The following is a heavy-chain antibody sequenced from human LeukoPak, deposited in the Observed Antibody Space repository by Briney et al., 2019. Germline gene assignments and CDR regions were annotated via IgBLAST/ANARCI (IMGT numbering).Heavy chain of an antibody. D-gene: IGHD5-24*01. J-gene: IGHJ4*02. CDR3: ARARRRWLQLLDY. Sequence: SETLSLTCAVYGGSFSGYYWSWIRQPPGKGLEWIGEINHSGSTNYNPSLKSRVTISVDTSKNQFSLKLSSVTAADTAVYYCARARRRWLQLLDYWGQGTLVTVS. V-gene: IGHV4-34*01. CDR1: GGSFSGYY. CDR2: INHSGST.